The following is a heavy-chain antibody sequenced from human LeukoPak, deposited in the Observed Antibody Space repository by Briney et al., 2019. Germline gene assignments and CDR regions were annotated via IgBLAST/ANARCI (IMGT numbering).Heavy chain of an antibody. Sequence: SETLSLTCTVSGGSISSGDYYWSWIRQPPGKGLEWIGYIYYSGSTYYNPSLKSRVTISVDTSKNQFSLKLSSVTAADTAVYYCARVSTGITIFGVVMHFDYWGQGTLVTVSS. CDR1: GGSISSGDYY. J-gene: IGHJ4*02. V-gene: IGHV4-30-4*01. CDR3: ARVSTGITIFGVVMHFDY. D-gene: IGHD3-3*01. CDR2: IYYSGST.